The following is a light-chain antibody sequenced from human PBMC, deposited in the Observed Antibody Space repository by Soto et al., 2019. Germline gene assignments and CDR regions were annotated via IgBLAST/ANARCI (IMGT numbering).Light chain of an antibody. CDR2: DAS. J-gene: IGKJ4*01. CDR3: QQTSSCHLT. Sequence: EIVLTQSPATLSLSPGERATLSCRASQSVSSYLAWYQQKPGQAPRLLIYDASNRATGIPARFSGSGSGTDFTLPISSLQPEDFATYYCQQTSSCHLTFGGGTKVEIK. V-gene: IGKV3-11*01. CDR1: QSVSSY.